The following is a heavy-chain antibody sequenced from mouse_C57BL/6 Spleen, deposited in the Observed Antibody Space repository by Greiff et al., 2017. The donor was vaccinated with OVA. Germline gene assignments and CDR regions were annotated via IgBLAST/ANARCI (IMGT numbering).Heavy chain of an antibody. J-gene: IGHJ3*01. CDR1: GYTFTSYW. D-gene: IGHD6-1*01. Sequence: QVQLQQPGAELVRPGTSVKLSCKASGYTFTSYWMHWVKQRPGQGLEWIGVIDPSDSYTNYNQKFKGKATLTVDTSSSTAYMQLSSLTSRDSAVDSCASHSPCVVTSWFAYWGQGTLVTVSA. CDR3: ASHSPCVVTSWFAY. CDR2: IDPSDSYT. V-gene: IGHV1-59*01.